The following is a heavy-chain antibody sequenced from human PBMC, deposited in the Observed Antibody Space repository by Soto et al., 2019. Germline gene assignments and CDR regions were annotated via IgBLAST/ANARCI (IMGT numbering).Heavy chain of an antibody. Sequence: QVQLVESGGGVVQPGRSLRLSCAASGFTFSSYAMHWVRQAPGKGLEWVAVISYDGSNKYYADSVKGRFTISRDNSKNTLYLQMNSLRAEDTAVYYCAKDSDRPPAEYFQHWVQGTLVTVSS. CDR1: GFTFSSYA. CDR3: AKDSDRPPAEYFQH. CDR2: ISYDGSNK. J-gene: IGHJ1*01. V-gene: IGHV3-30-3*01. D-gene: IGHD3-16*02.